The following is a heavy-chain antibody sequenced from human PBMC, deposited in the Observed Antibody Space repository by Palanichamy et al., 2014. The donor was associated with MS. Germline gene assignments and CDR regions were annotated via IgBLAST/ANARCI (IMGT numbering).Heavy chain of an antibody. Sequence: EVQLLESGGALVQPGGSLRLSCAASGLMFSRYSMNWVRQGPGKGLEWVSTISTSSATIDYADSVKGRFTISRDNSENTLYLQMNSLRDDDTAIYFCVKSSDIVRGRYLFDIWGQGTMVAVS. J-gene: IGHJ3*02. V-gene: IGHV3-23*01. CDR2: ISTSSATI. CDR1: GLMFSRYS. D-gene: IGHD3-10*02. CDR3: VKSSDIVRGRYLFDI.